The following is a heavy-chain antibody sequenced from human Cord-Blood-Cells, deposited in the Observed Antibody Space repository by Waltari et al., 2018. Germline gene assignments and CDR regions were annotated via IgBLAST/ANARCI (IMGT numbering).Heavy chain of an antibody. CDR2: IIPIFGTA. CDR1: GGPFSSYA. Sequence: QVQLVQSGAEVTKPGSSVKVSCKASGGPFSSYAISWVRQPPGQGLEWMGGIIPIFGTANYAQKFQGRVTITADESTSTAYMELSSLRSEDTAVYYCATRIAVAGTPYYYYGMDVWGQGTTVTVSS. CDR3: ATRIAVAGTPYYYYGMDV. J-gene: IGHJ6*02. V-gene: IGHV1-69*01. D-gene: IGHD6-19*01.